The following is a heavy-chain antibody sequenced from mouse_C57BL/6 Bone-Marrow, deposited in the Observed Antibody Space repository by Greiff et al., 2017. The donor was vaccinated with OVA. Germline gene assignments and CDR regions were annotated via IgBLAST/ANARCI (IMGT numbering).Heavy chain of an antibody. J-gene: IGHJ3*01. CDR2: ISNGGGST. V-gene: IGHV5-12*01. CDR3: ASNYGSSWFAY. Sequence: EVHLVESGGGLVQPGGSLKLSCAASGFTFSDYYMYWVRQTPEKRLEWVAYISNGGGSTYYPDTVKGRFTISRDNAKNTLYLQMSRLKSEDTAMYYCASNYGSSWFAYWGQGTLVTVSA. D-gene: IGHD1-1*01. CDR1: GFTFSDYY.